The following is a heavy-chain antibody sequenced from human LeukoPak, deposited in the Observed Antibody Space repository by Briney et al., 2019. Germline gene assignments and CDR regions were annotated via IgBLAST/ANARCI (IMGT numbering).Heavy chain of an antibody. CDR1: GFNFDDYT. J-gene: IGHJ4*02. CDR3: AKSVGSPYYFDS. CDR2: ITWDGTTT. Sequence: GGSLRLSCAASGFNFDDYTMHWVRQVPGKGLEWVSLITWDGTTTYYADSVRGRFTISRDSDKDSLFLQMSSLRTEDTAFYFCAKSVGSPYYFDSWGQGTLVTVSS. D-gene: IGHD1-26*01. V-gene: IGHV3-43*01.